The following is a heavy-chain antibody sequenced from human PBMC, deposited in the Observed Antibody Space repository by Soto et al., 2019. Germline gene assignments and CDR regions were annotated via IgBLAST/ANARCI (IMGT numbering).Heavy chain of an antibody. D-gene: IGHD6-13*01. V-gene: IGHV5-51*01. CDR2: IYPGDSDT. CDR3: ARTSAGGKYYYGMDV. CDR1: GYTFNSYW. J-gene: IGHJ6*02. Sequence: PGESLKISYKVSGYTFNSYWIGWVRQMPGKGLEWMGIIYPGDSDTRYSPSFQGQVTISADKSISTAYLQWSSLKASDTAMYYCARTSAGGKYYYGMDVWGQGTTVTVSS.